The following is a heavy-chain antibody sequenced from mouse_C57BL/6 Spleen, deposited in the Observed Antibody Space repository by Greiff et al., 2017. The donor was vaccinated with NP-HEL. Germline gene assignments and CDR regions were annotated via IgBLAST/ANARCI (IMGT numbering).Heavy chain of an antibody. V-gene: IGHV1-26*01. CDR1: GYTFTDYY. Sequence: VQLQQSGPELVKPGASVKISCKASGYTFTDYYMNWVKQSHGKSLEWIGDINPNNGGTSYNQKFKGKATLTVDKSSSTAYMELRSLTSEDSAVYYCARRNYGSRADFDYWGQGTTLTVSS. J-gene: IGHJ2*01. CDR3: ARRNYGSRADFDY. CDR2: INPNNGGT. D-gene: IGHD1-1*01.